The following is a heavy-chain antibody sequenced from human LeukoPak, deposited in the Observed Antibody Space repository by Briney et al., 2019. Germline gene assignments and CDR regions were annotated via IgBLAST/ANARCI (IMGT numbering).Heavy chain of an antibody. CDR3: ARDRGWELLRGAFDI. V-gene: IGHV3-21*01. D-gene: IGHD1-26*01. CDR2: ISSSSSYI. CDR1: GFTFSSYS. Sequence: GGSLRLSCAASGFTFSSYSMNWVRQAPGKGLEWVSSISSSSSYIYYADSVKGRFTISRDNARNSLYLQMNSLRAEDTAVYYCARDRGWELLRGAFDIWGQGTMVTVSS. J-gene: IGHJ3*02.